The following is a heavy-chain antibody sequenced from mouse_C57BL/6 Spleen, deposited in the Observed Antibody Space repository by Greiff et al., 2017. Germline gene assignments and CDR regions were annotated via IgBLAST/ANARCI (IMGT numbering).Heavy chain of an antibody. J-gene: IGHJ1*03. D-gene: IGHD6-1*01. CDR2: IYPSDSET. CDR3: ATSSWYFDV. Sequence: VQLQQSGAALVSPGSSVKLSCKASGYTFTSYWMDWVKQRPGQGLEWIGNIYPSDSETHYNQKFKDKATLTVDKSSNTAYMRLSSLTSEDSAVYCCATSSWYFDVWGTGTTVTVSS. V-gene: IGHV1-61*01. CDR1: GYTFTSYW.